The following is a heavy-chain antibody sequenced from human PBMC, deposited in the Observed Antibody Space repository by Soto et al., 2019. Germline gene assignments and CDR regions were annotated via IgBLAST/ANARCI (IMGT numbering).Heavy chain of an antibody. CDR3: AKFRGQGYGDYYLDS. CDR2: ISGRGTT. CDR1: GGSISSYY. V-gene: IGHV3-53*01. D-gene: IGHD3-10*01. Sequence: LTLTCTVPGGSISSYYWSWVRQAPGKGLEWVSGISGRGTTFYADSVKGRFTISRDNSKNTVHLEMNNLRAEDMAFYYCAKFRGQGYGDYYLDSWGEGTLATVSS. J-gene: IGHJ4*02.